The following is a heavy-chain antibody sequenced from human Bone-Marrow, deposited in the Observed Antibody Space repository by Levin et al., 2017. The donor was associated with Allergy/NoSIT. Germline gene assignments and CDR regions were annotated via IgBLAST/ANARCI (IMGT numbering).Heavy chain of an antibody. V-gene: IGHV3-23*01. Sequence: QPGGSLRLSCAASGFTFRSYAMNWVRQAPGKGLEWVSVISGNGDSTYYADSVKGRFTISRDNSKNTLYLQMNSLRAEDTAIYYCAKGHYYDSSGFLYKSDAFDMWGQGTMVTVSS. J-gene: IGHJ3*02. CDR2: ISGNGDST. D-gene: IGHD3-22*01. CDR3: AKGHYYDSSGFLYKSDAFDM. CDR1: GFTFRSYA.